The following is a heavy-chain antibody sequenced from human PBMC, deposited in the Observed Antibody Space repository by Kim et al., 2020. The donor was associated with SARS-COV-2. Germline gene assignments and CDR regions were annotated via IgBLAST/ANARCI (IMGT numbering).Heavy chain of an antibody. D-gene: IGHD2-15*01. CDR2: SGANN. Sequence: SGANNYSADSVKGRFTISRDNSKNTLFLQMDSLRADDTAIYYCVPATGAPWGQGTLVTVSS. J-gene: IGHJ5*02. CDR3: VPATGAP. V-gene: IGHV3-23*01.